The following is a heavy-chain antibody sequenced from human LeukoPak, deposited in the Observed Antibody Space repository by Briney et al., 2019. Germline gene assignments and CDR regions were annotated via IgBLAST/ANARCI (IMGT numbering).Heavy chain of an antibody. V-gene: IGHV4-59*01. CDR1: GGSISSYY. CDR2: IYYSGGT. D-gene: IGHD3-22*01. J-gene: IGHJ6*02. Sequence: SETLSLTCTASGGSISSYYWSWIRQPPGKGLEWIGYIYYSGGTNYNPSLKSRVTISVDTSKNQFSLKLSSVTAADTAVYYCARDPIYDSSGTRHYYYGMDVWGQGTTVTVSS. CDR3: ARDPIYDSSGTRHYYYGMDV.